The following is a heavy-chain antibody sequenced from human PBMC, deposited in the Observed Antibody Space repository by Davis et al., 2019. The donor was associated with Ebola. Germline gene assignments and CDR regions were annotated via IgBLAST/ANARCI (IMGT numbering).Heavy chain of an antibody. D-gene: IGHD2-15*01. Sequence: ASVKVSCKVSGYSLTELSIHWVRQAPGKGLEWMGYFDPEDGEALYAQKFQDRVTMTEDTSTDTAYMELSSLRSEDTAVYYCAAGGVGGGFDIWGQGTMVTVSS. CDR1: GYSLTELS. CDR3: AAGGVGGGFDI. V-gene: IGHV1-24*01. J-gene: IGHJ3*02. CDR2: FDPEDGEA.